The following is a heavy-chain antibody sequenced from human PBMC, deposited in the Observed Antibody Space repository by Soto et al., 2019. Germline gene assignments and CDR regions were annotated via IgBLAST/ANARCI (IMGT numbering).Heavy chain of an antibody. CDR2: ISGSGGST. J-gene: IGHJ6*02. Sequence: EVQLLESGGGLVQPGGSLRLSCAASGFTFSSYAMSWVRQAPGKGLEWVSAISGSGGSTYHADSVKGRLTISRDNSKNTLYLPVDSLRAEDTDVYYCAKDLPRGRGRRFYYYYGMDVWGQGTTVTVSS. D-gene: IGHD2-15*01. CDR1: GFTFSSYA. V-gene: IGHV3-23*01. CDR3: AKDLPRGRGRRFYYYYGMDV.